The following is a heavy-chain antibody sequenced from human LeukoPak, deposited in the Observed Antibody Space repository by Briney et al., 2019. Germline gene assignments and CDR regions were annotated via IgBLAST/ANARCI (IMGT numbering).Heavy chain of an antibody. CDR2: INHSGST. CDR3: ARDGRIAAVTNWYFDL. Sequence: SETLSLTCAVYGGSFSGYYWSWIRQPPGKGLEWIGEINHSGSTNYNPSLKSRVTISVDTSKNQFSLKLSSVTAADTAVYYCARDGRIAAVTNWYFDLWGRGTLVTVSS. CDR1: GGSFSGYY. V-gene: IGHV4-34*01. J-gene: IGHJ2*01. D-gene: IGHD6-13*01.